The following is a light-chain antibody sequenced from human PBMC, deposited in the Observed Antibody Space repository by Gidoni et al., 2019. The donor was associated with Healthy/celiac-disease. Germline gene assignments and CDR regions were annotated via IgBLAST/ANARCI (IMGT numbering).Light chain of an antibody. CDR3: QQSYSTPWT. Sequence: DIQMTQSPSSLSASVGDRFTITCRASQSIISYLNWYQQKPGKAPKLLIYAASSLQSGVPSRFSGIGSGTDVTLTIISLKPEDFATYYCQQSYSTPWTFGQGTKVEIK. V-gene: IGKV1-39*01. CDR1: QSIISY. J-gene: IGKJ1*01. CDR2: AAS.